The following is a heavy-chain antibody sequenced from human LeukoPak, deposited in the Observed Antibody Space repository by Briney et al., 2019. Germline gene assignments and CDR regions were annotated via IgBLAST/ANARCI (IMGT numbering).Heavy chain of an antibody. CDR3: AKNAVAGDDYFDY. V-gene: IGHV3-23*05. CDR2: INSRSSNT. D-gene: IGHD6-19*01. Sequence: GGSLRLSCAASGFTFSNYAMSWVRQAPGKGLEWVSAINSRSSNTYYADSVKGRFTISRDNSKNTLYLQMNSLRAEDTAVYYCAKNAVAGDDYFDYWGQGTLVTVSS. CDR1: GFTFSNYA. J-gene: IGHJ4*02.